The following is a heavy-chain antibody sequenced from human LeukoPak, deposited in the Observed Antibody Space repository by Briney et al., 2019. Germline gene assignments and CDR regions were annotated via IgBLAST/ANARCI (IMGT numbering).Heavy chain of an antibody. Sequence: GGSLRLSCAASGFTLSSNYMSWVRQAPGKGLEWVSVIYSGGSTYYADSVKGRFTISRDNSKDTLYLQMNSLRAEDTAVYYCARSRVAAFQHWGQGTLVTVSS. V-gene: IGHV3-53*01. D-gene: IGHD6-19*01. CDR3: ARSRVAAFQH. CDR2: IYSGGST. J-gene: IGHJ1*01. CDR1: GFTLSSNY.